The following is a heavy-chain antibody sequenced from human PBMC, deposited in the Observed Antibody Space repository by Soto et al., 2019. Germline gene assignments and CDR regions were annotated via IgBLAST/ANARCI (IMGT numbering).Heavy chain of an antibody. CDR1: GFTFSNYA. CDR2: IRETGNT. D-gene: IGHD1-26*01. Sequence: GGSLRLSCAASGFTFSNYAMSWIRQAPGKGLEWVSTIRETGNTYYADSVRGRFATSRDNSENTLYLQMSSLRAEDTAVYYCAKQQMGVIRALDYWGQGTLVTVAS. J-gene: IGHJ4*02. V-gene: IGHV3-23*01. CDR3: AKQQMGVIRALDY.